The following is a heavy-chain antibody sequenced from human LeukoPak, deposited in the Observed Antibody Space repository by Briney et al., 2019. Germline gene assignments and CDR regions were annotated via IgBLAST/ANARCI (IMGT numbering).Heavy chain of an antibody. J-gene: IGHJ4*02. CDR3: AKDTYYDSSGYFDY. D-gene: IGHD3-22*01. Sequence: GGTLRLSCDASAFSLRSFDMTWVRQAPGKGLEWVAFIRYDGSNKYYADSVKGRFTISRDNSKNSLYLQMNSLRAEDTALYYCAKDTYYDSSGYFDYWGQGTLVTVFS. CDR1: AFSLRSFD. V-gene: IGHV3-30*02. CDR2: IRYDGSNK.